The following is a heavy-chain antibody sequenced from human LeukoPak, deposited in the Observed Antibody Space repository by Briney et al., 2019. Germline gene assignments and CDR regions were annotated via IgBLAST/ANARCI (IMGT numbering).Heavy chain of an antibody. D-gene: IGHD2-2*01. CDR2: ISSSSSYT. J-gene: IGHJ3*02. Sequence: PGGSLRLSCAASGFTFSDYYMSWIRQAPGKGLEWVSYISSSSSYTNYADSVKGRFTISRDNAKDSLYLQMNSLRAEDTAVYYCARDRYCSSTSCLDAFDIWGQGTMVTVSS. CDR1: GFTFSDYY. CDR3: ARDRYCSSTSCLDAFDI. V-gene: IGHV3-11*06.